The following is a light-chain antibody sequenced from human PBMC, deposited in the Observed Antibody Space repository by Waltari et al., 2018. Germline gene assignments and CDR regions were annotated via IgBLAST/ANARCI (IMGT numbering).Light chain of an antibody. CDR2: DVS. J-gene: IGKJ3*01. CDR3: QQYNNHPFT. Sequence: DVQMTQSPSSLSVSVGDRITITCRASQGINNNLAWFQQKPGKAPKSLIFDVSNLQSGAPSRFTGSGSGTDFTLTISSLQPEDFATYYCQQYNNHPFTFGPGTKVEIK. V-gene: IGKV1-16*01. CDR1: QGINNN.